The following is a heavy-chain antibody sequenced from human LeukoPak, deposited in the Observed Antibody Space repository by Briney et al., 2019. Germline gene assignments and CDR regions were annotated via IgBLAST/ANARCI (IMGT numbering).Heavy chain of an antibody. V-gene: IGHV3-21*01. CDR3: ARERGYSYGYSDY. CDR1: GFTFSSYS. J-gene: IGHJ4*02. CDR2: ISSSSSYI. D-gene: IGHD5-18*01. Sequence: GGSLRLSCAASGFTFSSYSMNWVRQALGKALEWVSSISSSSSYIYYADSVKGRFTISRDNAKNSLYLQMNSLRAEDTAVYYCARERGYSYGYSDYWGQGTLVTVSS.